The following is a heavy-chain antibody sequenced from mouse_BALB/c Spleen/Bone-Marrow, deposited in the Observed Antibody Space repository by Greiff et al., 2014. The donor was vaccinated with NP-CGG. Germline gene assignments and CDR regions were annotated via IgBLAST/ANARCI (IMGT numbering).Heavy chain of an antibody. CDR3: ARDSWGAWYFDG. J-gene: IGHJ1*01. V-gene: IGHV2-9*02. CDR2: IWAGGST. D-gene: IGHD1-1*01. CDR1: GFSLTSYG. Sequence: VQLVESGPGLVAPSQSLSITCTVSGFSLTSYGVHWVRQPPGKGLEWLGVIWAGGSTNYNSALMSRLSISKDNSKSQVFLKMNSLEADDTAIDYCARDSWGAWYFDGWGAGTTVTVSS.